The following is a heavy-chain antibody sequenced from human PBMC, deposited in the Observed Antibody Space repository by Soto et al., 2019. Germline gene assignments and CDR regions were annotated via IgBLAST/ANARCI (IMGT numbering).Heavy chain of an antibody. CDR2: ISYDGSNI. CDR1: GFIFNSYG. V-gene: IGHV3-30*03. D-gene: IGHD5-12*01. CDR3: ARGVRGVATIAIGFYLDY. Sequence: QVQLVESGGGVVQPGRSLRLSCAASGFIFNSYGMHWIRQAPGKGLEWVAVISYDGSNIIYADSVKGRFTISRDNSNNTLYLQMNSLRGDDTAVYYCARGVRGVATIAIGFYLDYWGQGTLVTTSS. J-gene: IGHJ4*02.